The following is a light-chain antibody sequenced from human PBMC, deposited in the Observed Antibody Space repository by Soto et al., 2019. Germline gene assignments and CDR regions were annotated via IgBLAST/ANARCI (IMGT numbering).Light chain of an antibody. V-gene: IGLV1-47*01. J-gene: IGLJ2*01. CDR1: SSNIGSNY. CDR3: AAWDDSLRGRV. Sequence: QSVLTQPPSASGTPGQRVTISCSGSSSNIGSNYVYWYQQLPGTAPKLLIYRSNQRPSGVPDRFSASKSGTSASLAISGLRSEDEADYYCAAWDDSLRGRVFGGGTKLTVL. CDR2: RSN.